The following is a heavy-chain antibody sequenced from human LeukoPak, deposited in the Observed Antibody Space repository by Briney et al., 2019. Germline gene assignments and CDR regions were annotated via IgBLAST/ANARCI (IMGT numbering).Heavy chain of an antibody. D-gene: IGHD6-19*01. V-gene: IGHV3-20*01. Sequence: GGSLRLSCAASGFIFDDYVMAWVRQAPGKGLEWVADINWNGGTTNYADSVQGRFTISRDNAKNFLYLQMNSLRAEDTGFYHCARDTYHSAWYPWYFDNWGPGTLVTVSS. CDR2: INWNGGTT. J-gene: IGHJ4*02. CDR1: GFIFDDYV. CDR3: ARDTYHSAWYPWYFDN.